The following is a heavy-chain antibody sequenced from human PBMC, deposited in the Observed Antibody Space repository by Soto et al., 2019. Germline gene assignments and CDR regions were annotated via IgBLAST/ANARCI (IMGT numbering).Heavy chain of an antibody. V-gene: IGHV4-4*07. J-gene: IGHJ3*02. Sequence: QVQLQESGPGLVKPSETLSLTCTVSGGSISSYYWSWIRQPAGKGLEWIGRIYTSGSTNYNPSLKSRVTMSVDTSKNQFSLKLSSVTAADTAVYYCARVQTVVSQGRYDFWSGYFREKRTDAFDIWGQGTMVTVSS. CDR3: ARVQTVVSQGRYDFWSGYFREKRTDAFDI. D-gene: IGHD3-3*01. CDR2: IYTSGST. CDR1: GGSISSYY.